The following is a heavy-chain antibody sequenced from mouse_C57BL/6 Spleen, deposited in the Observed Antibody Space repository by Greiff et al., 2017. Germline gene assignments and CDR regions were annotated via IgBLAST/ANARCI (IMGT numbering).Heavy chain of an antibody. V-gene: IGHV1-26*01. Sequence: EVQLQQSGPELVKPGASVKISCKASGYTFTDYYMNWVKQSHGKSLEWIGDINPNNGGTSYNQKFKGKATLTVDKSSSTAYMELRSLTSEDSAVYYCARYGYYDYFDYWGQGTTLTVSS. CDR2: INPNNGGT. J-gene: IGHJ2*01. CDR1: GYTFTDYY. CDR3: ARYGYYDYFDY. D-gene: IGHD2-3*01.